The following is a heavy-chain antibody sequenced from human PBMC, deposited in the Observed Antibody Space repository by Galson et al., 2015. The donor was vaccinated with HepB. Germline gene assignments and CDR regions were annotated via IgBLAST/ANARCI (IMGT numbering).Heavy chain of an antibody. CDR3: ARDRDFGRGFDV. CDR1: GYSFTKYG. V-gene: IGHV1-18*04. CDR2: ISGYNGDT. D-gene: IGHD3-3*01. J-gene: IGHJ3*01. Sequence: SVKVSCKASGYSFTKYGISWVRQAPGQGLEWMGWISGYNGDTTYAQRVQGRVTVTTDTSTTTAYMELKSLRPDDTAVYYCARDRDFGRGFDVWGQGTLVSVSS.